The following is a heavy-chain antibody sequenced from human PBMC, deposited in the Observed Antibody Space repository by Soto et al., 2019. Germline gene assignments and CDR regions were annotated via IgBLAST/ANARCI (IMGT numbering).Heavy chain of an antibody. V-gene: IGHV3-21*01. D-gene: IGHD2-8*01. Sequence: EVQVVESGGGLVKPGGSLSLSCAASGLTFSSYGMNWVRQPPGRGLEWVSSISTGVIYKSYAKSVKGRFTISTDNAKNSVSLQVDSLRAEDTAVYYCARSGIVNVLRNNCFDRWGQGTLVAVSS. CDR2: ISTGVIYK. J-gene: IGHJ5*02. CDR3: ARSGIVNVLRNNCFDR. CDR1: GLTFSSYG.